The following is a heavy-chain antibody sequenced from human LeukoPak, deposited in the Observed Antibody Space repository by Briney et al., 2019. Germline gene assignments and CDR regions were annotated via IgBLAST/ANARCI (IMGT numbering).Heavy chain of an antibody. V-gene: IGHV3-33*01. CDR3: ARAVAAAGGYYYYYMDV. CDR2: IWYDGSNK. J-gene: IGHJ6*03. D-gene: IGHD6-13*01. Sequence: RRSLRLSCAASGFTFSSYGMHWVRQAPGKGLEWVAVIWYDGSNKYYADSVKGRFTISRDNSKNTLYLQMNSLRAEDTAVYYCARAVAAAGGYYYYYMDVWGKGTTVTVSS. CDR1: GFTFSSYG.